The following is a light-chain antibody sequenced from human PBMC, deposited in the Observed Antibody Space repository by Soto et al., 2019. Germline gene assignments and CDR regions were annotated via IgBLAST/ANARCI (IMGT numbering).Light chain of an antibody. J-gene: IGLJ1*01. Sequence: QSSLTQPASVSGSPAQSITISYTGTSRDIRHCYYLSWYQQHPGKATKLMIYHVTYRPAGGGNRYSGSKSGNSASLTISALQSDNQADYYWYSLTFXHTYGFGSGTKVT. V-gene: IGLV2-14*03. CDR2: HVT. CDR1: SRDIRHCYY. CDR3: YSLTFXHTYG.